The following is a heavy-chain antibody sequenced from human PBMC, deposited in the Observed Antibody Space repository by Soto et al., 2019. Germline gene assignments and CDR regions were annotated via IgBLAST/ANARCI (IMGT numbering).Heavy chain of an antibody. D-gene: IGHD2-15*01. CDR3: ARRIYGVNDY. V-gene: IGHV4-39*01. Sequence: SETLSLTSAVSGGSISSSSYYWSWIRQPPGKGLEWIGSIYYSGSTYYNPSLKSRVTISVDTSKNQFSLKLSSVTAADTAMYYCARRIYGVNDYWGQGTLVTVSS. CDR1: GGSISSSSYY. J-gene: IGHJ4*02. CDR2: IYYSGST.